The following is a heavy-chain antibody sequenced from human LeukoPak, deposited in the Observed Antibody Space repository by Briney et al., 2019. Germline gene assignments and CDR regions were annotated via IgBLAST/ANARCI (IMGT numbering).Heavy chain of an antibody. CDR2: IYSSDTT. CDR3: AREVGGSAFDI. J-gene: IGHJ3*02. Sequence: PGGSLRLSCAASGFTFSGYAMNWVRQAPGKGLEWVSHIYSSDTTYADSVKGRFTISRHNSKNTLYLQMNSLRAEDTAVYYCAREVGGSAFDIWGQGTMVTVSS. CDR1: GFTFSGYA. V-gene: IGHV3-53*04. D-gene: IGHD3-16*01.